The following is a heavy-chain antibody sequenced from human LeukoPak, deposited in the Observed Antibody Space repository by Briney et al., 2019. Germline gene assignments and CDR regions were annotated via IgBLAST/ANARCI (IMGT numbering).Heavy chain of an antibody. V-gene: IGHV4-59*01. J-gene: IGHJ5*02. D-gene: IGHD4-17*01. CDR3: ARQVDYGDYVRFPNWFDP. CDR2: IYYSGST. Sequence: SETLSLTCTVSGGSISSYYWSWIRQPPGKGLEWIGYIYYSGSTNYNPSLKSRVTISVDTSKNQFSLKLSSVTAADTAVYYCARQVDYGDYVRFPNWFDPWGQGTLVTVSS. CDR1: GGSISSYY.